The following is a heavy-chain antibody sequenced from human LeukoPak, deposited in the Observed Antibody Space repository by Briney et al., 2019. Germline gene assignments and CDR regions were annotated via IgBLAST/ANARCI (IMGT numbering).Heavy chain of an antibody. CDR3: ARVGGTNYYYYGMDV. Sequence: PSETLSLTCTVSGGSISSGDYYWSWIRQPPGKGLEWIGYIYYSGSTYYNPSLKSRVTLSVDTSKNQFSLKLSSVTAADTAVYYCARVGGTNYYYYGMDVWGQGTTVTVSS. J-gene: IGHJ6*02. V-gene: IGHV4-30-4*02. CDR2: IYYSGST. D-gene: IGHD2-2*01. CDR1: GGSISSGDYY.